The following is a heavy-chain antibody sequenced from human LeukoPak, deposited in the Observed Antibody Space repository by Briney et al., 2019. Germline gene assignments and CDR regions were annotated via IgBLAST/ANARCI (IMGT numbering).Heavy chain of an antibody. Sequence: SETLSLTCTVSGGSISSGSYYWSWIRQPAGKGLEWIGRIYTSGSTNYNPSLKSRVTISVDTSKNQFSLKLSSVTAADTAVYYCARGRYYDSSGYPFDYWGQGTLVTVSS. CDR2: IYTSGST. J-gene: IGHJ4*02. D-gene: IGHD3-22*01. CDR3: ARGRYYDSSGYPFDY. CDR1: GGSISSGSYY. V-gene: IGHV4-61*02.